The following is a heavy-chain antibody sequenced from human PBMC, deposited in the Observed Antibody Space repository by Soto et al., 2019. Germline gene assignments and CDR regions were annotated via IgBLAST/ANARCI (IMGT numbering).Heavy chain of an antibody. J-gene: IGHJ6*02. CDR2: ISAYNGYT. CDR1: GYTFTTFG. D-gene: IGHD3-3*01. CDR3: ARDPTIFGVVQDYGMDV. V-gene: IGHV1-18*01. Sequence: QVQLVQSGAEVKKPGASVKVSCKASGYTFTTFGISWVRQAPGQGLEWMGWISAYNGYTNYAQKLQGRVTMTTDTSTSTAYMELRSRRSDDTAVYYCARDPTIFGVVQDYGMDVWGQGTTVTVSS.